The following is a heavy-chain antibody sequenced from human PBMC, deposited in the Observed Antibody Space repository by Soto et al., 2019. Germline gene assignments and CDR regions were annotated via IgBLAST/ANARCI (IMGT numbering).Heavy chain of an antibody. J-gene: IGHJ5*02. V-gene: IGHV4-34*01. CDR3: ARHEGWTGPDQ. CDR1: GGSFSGYY. D-gene: IGHD2-8*02. Sequence: SETLSLTCAVYGGSFSGYYWSWIRQPPGKGLEWIGEINHSGSTNYNPSLKSRVTISVDTSKNQFSLKLSSVTAADTAVYYCARHEGWTGPDQWGPGTLVIVSS. CDR2: INHSGST.